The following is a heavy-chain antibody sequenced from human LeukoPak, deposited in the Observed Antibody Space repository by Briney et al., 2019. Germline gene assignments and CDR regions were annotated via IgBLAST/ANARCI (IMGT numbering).Heavy chain of an antibody. CDR1: GFTFSSYS. Sequence: PGGSLRLSCAASGFTFSSYSMNWVRQAPGKGLEWVSYISSSSSTIYYADSVKGRFTISRDNAKNSLYLQMNSLRAEDTAVYYCARDMIVGATTWDYWGQGTLVTVSS. D-gene: IGHD1-26*01. CDR3: ARDMIVGATTWDY. V-gene: IGHV3-48*04. J-gene: IGHJ4*02. CDR2: ISSSSSTI.